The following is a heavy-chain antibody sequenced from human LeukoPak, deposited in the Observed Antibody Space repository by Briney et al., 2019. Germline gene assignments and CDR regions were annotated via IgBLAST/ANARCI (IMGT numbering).Heavy chain of an antibody. J-gene: IGHJ4*02. D-gene: IGHD1-1*01. CDR2: ISAYSGDT. CDR3: ARIAERQLAYYFDY. V-gene: IGHV1-18*01. Sequence: ASVKVSCKASGFTFTDYGFTWVRQAPGQGLEWMGWISAYSGDTNYAQKLQGRVTMTTDTSTGTAYMELRSLRSDDTAVYYCARIAERQLAYYFDYWGQGTLVTVSS. CDR1: GFTFTDYG.